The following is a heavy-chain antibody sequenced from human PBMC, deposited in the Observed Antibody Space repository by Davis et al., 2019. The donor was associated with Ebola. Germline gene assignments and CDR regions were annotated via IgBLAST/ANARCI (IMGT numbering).Heavy chain of an antibody. J-gene: IGHJ5*02. Sequence: SETLSLTCAVYGGSFSGYYWSWIRQPPGKGLEWIGYIYYSGSTYYNPSLKSRVTISVDTSKNQFSLKLSSVTAADTAVYYCARGHYQLLYRFGWFDPWGQGTLVTVSS. CDR3: ARGHYQLLYRFGWFDP. CDR2: IYYSGST. V-gene: IGHV4-34*09. D-gene: IGHD2-2*02. CDR1: GGSFSGYY.